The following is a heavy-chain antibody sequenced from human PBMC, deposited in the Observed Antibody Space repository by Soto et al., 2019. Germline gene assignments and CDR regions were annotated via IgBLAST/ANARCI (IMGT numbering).Heavy chain of an antibody. V-gene: IGHV4-59*01. CDR1: GGSISSYY. CDR2: IYYSGST. CDR3: AREVVLRWDDAFDI. D-gene: IGHD3-3*01. J-gene: IGHJ3*02. Sequence: QVQLQESGPGLVKPSETLSLTCTVSGGSISSYYWSWIRQPPGKGLEWIGYIYYSGSTNYNPSLKSRVTISVDTSKNQFSLKLSSVTAADTAVYYCAREVVLRWDDAFDIWGQGTMVTVSS.